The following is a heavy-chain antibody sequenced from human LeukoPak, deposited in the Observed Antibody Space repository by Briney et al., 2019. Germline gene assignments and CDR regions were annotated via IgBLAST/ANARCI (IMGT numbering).Heavy chain of an antibody. Sequence: KASETLSLTCTVSGGSISSSSNYWGWIRQPPGKGLEWIGSIYYSGTTYYNPSLKSRVTISVDTSKNQFSLKLSSVTAADTAVYYCARGGGLDAFDIWGQGTMVTVSS. CDR3: ARGGGLDAFDI. V-gene: IGHV4-39*07. CDR2: IYYSGTT. D-gene: IGHD6-25*01. CDR1: GGSISSSSNY. J-gene: IGHJ3*02.